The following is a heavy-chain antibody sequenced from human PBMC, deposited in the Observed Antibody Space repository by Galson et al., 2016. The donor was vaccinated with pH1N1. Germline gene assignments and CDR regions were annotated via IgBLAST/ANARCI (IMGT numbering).Heavy chain of an antibody. J-gene: IGHJ4*02. CDR1: GYTFTDYD. CDR2: INPNNDNT. Sequence: SVKDSCKASGYTFTDYDINWVRQGTGQGLEWMGWINPNNDNTGYAQKFQGRVTMTRNTSISTAYMELSSLRSEDTAVYYCARGGYCSGGSCYDVFDYWGQGTLVTVS. CDR3: ARGGYCSGGSCYDVFDY. D-gene: IGHD2-15*01. V-gene: IGHV1-8*01.